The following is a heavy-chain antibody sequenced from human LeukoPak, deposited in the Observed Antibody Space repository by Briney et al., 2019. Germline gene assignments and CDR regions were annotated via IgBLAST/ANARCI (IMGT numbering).Heavy chain of an antibody. D-gene: IGHD6-13*01. CDR1: GFTVGSNY. Sequence: QSGESLRLSCAASGFTVGSNYMSWVRQAPGKGLEWVSVIYSGGTTYYADSVKGRFTISRDNSKNTLYLQMNNLRADDTAVYYCARGGEQQLVRGYFDFWGQGTLVTVSS. J-gene: IGHJ4*02. CDR3: ARGGEQQLVRGYFDF. V-gene: IGHV3-53*01. CDR2: IYSGGTT.